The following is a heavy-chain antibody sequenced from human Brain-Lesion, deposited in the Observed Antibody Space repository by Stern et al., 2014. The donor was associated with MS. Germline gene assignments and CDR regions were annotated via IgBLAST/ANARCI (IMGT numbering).Heavy chain of an antibody. CDR1: GGSISSYY. D-gene: IGHD3-22*01. CDR2: IYSSGTT. V-gene: IGHV4-59*01. Sequence: QVQLQESGPGLVKPSETLSLTCTVSGGSISSYYLNWIRQPPGKGLEWIGFIYSSGTTNYNPSLKSRVTMSVDMSKNQFSLILSSVTAADTAVYFCARNLRPPTNCYDALSYWGQGTLVTVSS. J-gene: IGHJ4*02. CDR3: ARNLRPPTNCYDALSY.